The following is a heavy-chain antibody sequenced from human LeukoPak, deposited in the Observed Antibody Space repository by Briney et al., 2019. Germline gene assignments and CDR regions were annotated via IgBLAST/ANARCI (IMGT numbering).Heavy chain of an antibody. V-gene: IGHV3-21*01. CDR2: ISSSSSYI. CDR1: GFTFSSYS. CDR3: ARVSAPPARPLDY. Sequence: GGSLRLSCAASGFTFSSYSMNWVRQAPGKGLEWVSSISSSSSYIYYADSVKGRFTISRDNAKNSLYLQMNSLRAEDTAVYYCARVSAPPARPLDYWGQGTLVTVSS. J-gene: IGHJ4*02.